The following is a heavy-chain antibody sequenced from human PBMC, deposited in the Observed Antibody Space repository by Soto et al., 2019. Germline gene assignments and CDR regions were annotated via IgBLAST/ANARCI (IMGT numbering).Heavy chain of an antibody. CDR1: GYTFTSYA. J-gene: IGHJ4*02. CDR3: ARDQGNYGSGSSSFDY. CDR2: INAGNGNT. Sequence: QVQLVQSGAEVKKPGASVKVSCKASGYTFTSYAMHWVRQAPGQRLEWMGWINAGNGNTKYSQKFQGRVTITRDTSASTAYMELSSLRSEDTAVYYCARDQGNYGSGSSSFDYWGQGTLVTVSS. D-gene: IGHD3-10*01. V-gene: IGHV1-3*01.